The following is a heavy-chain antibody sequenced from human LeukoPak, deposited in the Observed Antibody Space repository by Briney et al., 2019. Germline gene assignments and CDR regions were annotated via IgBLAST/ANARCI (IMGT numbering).Heavy chain of an antibody. V-gene: IGHV1-69*04. Sequence: GASVKVSCKDSGGTFSSYAISWVRQAPGQGLEWMGRIIPILGIANYAQKFQGRVTITADKSTSTAYMELSSLRSEDTAVYYCARDPDPGIAAAATPLDYWGQGTLVTVSS. D-gene: IGHD6-13*01. CDR3: ARDPDPGIAAAATPLDY. J-gene: IGHJ4*02. CDR2: IIPILGIA. CDR1: GGTFSSYA.